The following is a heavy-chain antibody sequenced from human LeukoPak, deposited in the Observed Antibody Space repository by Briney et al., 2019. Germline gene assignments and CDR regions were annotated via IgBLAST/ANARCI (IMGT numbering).Heavy chain of an antibody. Sequence: PGESLKISFKASGXSFTTYWISWVRQMPGKGLEWMGTIDPSDSYTYYSPSSQGHFTISADKSISTAYLQWSSLMPSDTAMYYCARGLVRGVIDWFDPWGQGTLVTVSS. CDR1: GXSFTTYW. CDR2: IDPSDSYT. CDR3: ARGLVRGVIDWFDP. J-gene: IGHJ5*02. D-gene: IGHD3-10*01. V-gene: IGHV5-10-1*01.